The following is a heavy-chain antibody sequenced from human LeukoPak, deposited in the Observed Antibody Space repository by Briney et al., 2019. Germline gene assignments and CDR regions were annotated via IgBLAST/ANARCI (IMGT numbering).Heavy chain of an antibody. CDR3: ARSSGYYYVDFDY. D-gene: IGHD3-22*01. V-gene: IGHV4-59*01. J-gene: IGHJ4*02. Sequence: PSEILSLTCTVSGGSISSYYWSWIRQPPGKGLEWIGYIYYSGSTNYNPSLKSRVTISVDTSKNQFSLKLSSVTAADTAVYYCARSSGYYYVDFDYWGQGTLVTVSS. CDR1: GGSISSYY. CDR2: IYYSGST.